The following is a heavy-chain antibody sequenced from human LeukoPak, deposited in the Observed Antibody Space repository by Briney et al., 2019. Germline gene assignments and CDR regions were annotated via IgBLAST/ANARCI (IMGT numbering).Heavy chain of an antibody. Sequence: GGSLRLSCAASGLTFDHYVMHWVRQAPRKGLEWVSLISGDGGSTYYADSVKGRLTISRDNSKNSLYQQMDSLTTEDTALYFCAKGTTMYAFDIWGQGTMVTVSS. V-gene: IGHV3-43*02. CDR3: AKGTTMYAFDI. J-gene: IGHJ3*02. CDR1: GLTFDHYV. CDR2: ISGDGGST. D-gene: IGHD1-1*01.